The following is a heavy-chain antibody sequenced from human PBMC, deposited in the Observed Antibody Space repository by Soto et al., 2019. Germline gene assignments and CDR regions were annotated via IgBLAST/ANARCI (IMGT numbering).Heavy chain of an antibody. CDR1: NGAIIGFY. V-gene: IGHV4-59*12. J-gene: IGHJ4*02. D-gene: IGHD1-26*01. CDR2: IHYSGRT. Sequence: PSETLSLTCSVSNGAIIGFYCTWIRHPPLKILEWIGYIHYSGRTDYNPSLTSRATMSVDTSKNQFSLNLKSITAADTAVYYCVRVGVGIGNHFDSWGRGTLVTVSS. CDR3: VRVGVGIGNHFDS.